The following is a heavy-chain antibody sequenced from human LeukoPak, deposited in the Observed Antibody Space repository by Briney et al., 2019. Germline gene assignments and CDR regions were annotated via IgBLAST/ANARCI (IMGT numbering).Heavy chain of an antibody. J-gene: IGHJ4*02. CDR2: IKQDGSEK. CDR1: GFTFSTNV. D-gene: IGHD6-19*01. CDR3: ARASSGWGAPLNFDY. Sequence: PGRSLRLSCVASGFTFSTNVIHWVRQAPGKGLEWVANIKQDGSEKYYVDSVKGRFTISRDNAKNSLYLQMNSLRAEDTAVYYCARASSGWGAPLNFDYWGQGTLVTVSS. V-gene: IGHV3-7*01.